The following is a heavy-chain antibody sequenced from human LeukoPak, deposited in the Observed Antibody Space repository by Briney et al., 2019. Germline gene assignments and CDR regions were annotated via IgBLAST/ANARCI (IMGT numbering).Heavy chain of an antibody. V-gene: IGHV3-23*01. CDR2: ITPNADRT. J-gene: IGHJ1*01. CDR3: AIMHGYYDGSGYCVQ. D-gene: IGHD3-22*01. Sequence: GGSLRLSCAASGFTFGSYGMSWVRQAPGKGLEWVSFITPNADRTSYADSVEGRFTISRDNARNTLYMQMNSLRDEDTALYYCAIMHGYYDGSGYCVQWGQGTLVTVSS. CDR1: GFTFGSYG.